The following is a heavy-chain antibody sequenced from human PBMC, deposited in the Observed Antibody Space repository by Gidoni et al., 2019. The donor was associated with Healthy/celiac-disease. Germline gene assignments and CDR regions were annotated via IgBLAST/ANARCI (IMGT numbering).Heavy chain of an antibody. Sequence: QVQLVESGGGVVQPGRSLRLSCAASGFTFSSYGMHWVRQAPGKGLEWVAVIWYDGSNKYYADSVKGRFTISRDNSKNTLYLQMNSLRAEDTAVYYCARDSWGRSYFRPTYFDYWGQGTLVTVSS. D-gene: IGHD3-16*01. CDR1: GFTFSSYG. J-gene: IGHJ4*02. CDR3: ARDSWGRSYFRPTYFDY. V-gene: IGHV3-33*01. CDR2: IWYDGSNK.